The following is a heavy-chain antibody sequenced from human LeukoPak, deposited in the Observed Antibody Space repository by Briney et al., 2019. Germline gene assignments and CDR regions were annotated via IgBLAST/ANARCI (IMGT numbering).Heavy chain of an antibody. J-gene: IGHJ6*03. CDR3: ATPYPLPEVPAAIPGGYYYYMDV. V-gene: IGHV1-18*01. CDR1: GYTFTSYG. CDR2: ISAYNGST. Sequence: GASVKVSCKASGYTFTSYGISWVRQAPGQGLEWMGWISAYNGSTNYAQKLQGRVTMTEDTSTDTAYMELSSLRSEDTAVYYCATPYPLPEVPAAIPGGYYYYMDVWGKGTTVTVSS. D-gene: IGHD2-2*01.